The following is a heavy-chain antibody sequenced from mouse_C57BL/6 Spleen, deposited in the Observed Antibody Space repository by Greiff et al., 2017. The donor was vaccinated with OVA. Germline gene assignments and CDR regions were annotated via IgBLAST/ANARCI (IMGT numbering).Heavy chain of an antibody. CDR3: ARLYYGPSQDWYFDV. J-gene: IGHJ1*03. D-gene: IGHD1-1*01. Sequence: QVQLQQSGAELVKPGASVKLSCKASGYTFTSYWMHWVKQRPGRGLGWIGRIDPNSGGTKYNEKFKSKATLTVDKPSSTAYMQLSSLTSEDSAVYYCARLYYGPSQDWYFDVWGTGTTVTVSS. V-gene: IGHV1-72*01. CDR1: GYTFTSYW. CDR2: IDPNSGGT.